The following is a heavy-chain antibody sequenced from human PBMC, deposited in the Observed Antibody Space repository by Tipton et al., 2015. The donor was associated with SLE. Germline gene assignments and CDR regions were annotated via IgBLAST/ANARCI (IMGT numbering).Heavy chain of an antibody. Sequence: LRLSCAASGFNFDDYGMSWIRQPPGKGLEWIGEINHSGSTNYNPSLKSRVTISVDTSKNQFSLKLSSVTAADTAVYYCARGLMAADYYYWGQGTLVTVSS. D-gene: IGHD6-13*01. CDR3: ARGLMAADYYY. V-gene: IGHV4-34*01. CDR2: INHSGST. CDR1: GFNFDDYG. J-gene: IGHJ4*02.